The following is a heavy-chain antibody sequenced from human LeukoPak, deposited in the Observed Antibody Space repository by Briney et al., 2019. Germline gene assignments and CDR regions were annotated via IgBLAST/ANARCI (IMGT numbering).Heavy chain of an antibody. CDR3: AKDRGGGYSYAVDY. CDR2: IRYDGSNK. D-gene: IGHD5-18*01. CDR1: GFTFSSYG. J-gene: IGHJ4*02. Sequence: GGSLRLSCAASGFTFSSYGMHWVRQAPGKGLEWVAFIRYDGSNKYYADSVKGRFTISRDNSKNTLYLQMNSLRAEDTAVYYCAKDRGGGYSYAVDYWGQGTLVTVSS. V-gene: IGHV3-30*02.